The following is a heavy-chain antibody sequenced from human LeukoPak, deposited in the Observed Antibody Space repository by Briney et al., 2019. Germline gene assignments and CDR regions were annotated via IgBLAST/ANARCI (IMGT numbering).Heavy chain of an antibody. CDR3: ARGEYYYYYYMDV. Sequence: ASVKVSCKASGYTFTSYYMHWVRQAPGQGLEWMGRINPNSGGTNYAQKFQGRVTMTRDTSISTAYMELSRLRSDDTAVYYCARGEYYYYYYMDVWGKGTTVTVSS. D-gene: IGHD1-26*01. J-gene: IGHJ6*03. CDR1: GYTFTSYY. CDR2: INPNSGGT. V-gene: IGHV1-2*06.